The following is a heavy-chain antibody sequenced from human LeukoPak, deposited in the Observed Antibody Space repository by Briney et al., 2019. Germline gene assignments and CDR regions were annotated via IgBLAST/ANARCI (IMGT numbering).Heavy chain of an antibody. J-gene: IGHJ3*02. CDR1: GGSISSYY. CDR2: IYTSGST. Sequence: PSETLSLTCSVSGGSISSYYWSWIRQPAGKGLEWIGRIYTSGSTNYNPSLKSRVTISVDRSKNQFSLKLSSVTAADTAVYYCARERYYYDSSDAFDIWGQGTMVTVSS. CDR3: ARERYYYDSSDAFDI. V-gene: IGHV4-4*07. D-gene: IGHD3-22*01.